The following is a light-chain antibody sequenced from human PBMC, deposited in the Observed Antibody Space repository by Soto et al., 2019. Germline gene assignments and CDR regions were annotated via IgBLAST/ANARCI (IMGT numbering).Light chain of an antibody. Sequence: EIVLTQSPGTLSLSPGERATLSCRASQSVSSSYLAWYQQKPGQATRLLIYGASSRATGIPDRFSGSGSGTDFTLTISRLEPEDFAVYYCPQYGSSPYTFGQGTKLEIK. CDR2: GAS. J-gene: IGKJ2*01. V-gene: IGKV3-20*01. CDR3: PQYGSSPYT. CDR1: QSVSSSY.